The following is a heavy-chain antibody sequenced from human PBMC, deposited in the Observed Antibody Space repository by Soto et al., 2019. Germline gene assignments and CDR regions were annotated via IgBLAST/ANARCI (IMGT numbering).Heavy chain of an antibody. CDR1: GFTFSSYA. J-gene: IGHJ6*02. CDR3: AKDIVSNSPRENYYGMDV. V-gene: IGHV3-23*01. Sequence: GGSLRLSCAASGFTFSSYAMSWVRQAPGKGLEWVSAISGSGGSTYYADSVKGRFTISRDNSKNTLYLQMNSLRAEDTAVYYCAKDIVSNSPRENYYGMDVWGQGTTVTVSS. D-gene: IGHD1-26*01. CDR2: ISGSGGST.